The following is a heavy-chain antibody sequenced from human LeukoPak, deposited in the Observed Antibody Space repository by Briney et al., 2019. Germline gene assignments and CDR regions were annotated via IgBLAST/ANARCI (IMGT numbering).Heavy chain of an antibody. CDR1: GFTFSGSA. CDR3: TRHSVGCSGGSCYSHYYYMDV. V-gene: IGHV3-73*01. J-gene: IGHJ6*03. Sequence: GGSLRLSCAASGFTFSGSAMHWVRQASGKGLEWVGRIRSKANSYATAYAASVKGRFTISRDDSKNTAYLQMNSLKTEDTAVYYCTRHSVGCSGGSCYSHYYYMDVWGKGTTVTVSS. CDR2: IRSKANSYAT. D-gene: IGHD2-15*01.